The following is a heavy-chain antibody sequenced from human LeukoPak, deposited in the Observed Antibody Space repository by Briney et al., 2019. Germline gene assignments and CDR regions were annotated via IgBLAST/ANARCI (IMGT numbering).Heavy chain of an antibody. D-gene: IGHD3-10*01. CDR1: GGSISSGSYY. CDR2: IYTSGST. CDR3: AGSFSGSYSLGDY. V-gene: IGHV4-61*02. J-gene: IGHJ4*02. Sequence: SETLSLTCTVSGGSISSGSYYWSWIRQPAGKGLEWIGRIYTSGSTYYNPSLKGRVTISVDTSKNQFSLKLSSVTAADTAVYYCAGSFSGSYSLGDYWGQGTLVTVSS.